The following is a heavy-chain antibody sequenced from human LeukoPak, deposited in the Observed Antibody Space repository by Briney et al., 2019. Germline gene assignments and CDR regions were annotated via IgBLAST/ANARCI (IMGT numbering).Heavy chain of an antibody. CDR2: ISSSGSTI. Sequence: GGSLRLSCAASGFTFSSYEMNWVRQAPGKGLEWVLYISSSGSTIYYADSVKGRFTISRGNAKNSLYLQMNSLRAEDTAVYYCARDGDYLSAYFDYWGQGTLVTVSS. CDR3: ARDGDYLSAYFDY. V-gene: IGHV3-48*03. J-gene: IGHJ4*02. CDR1: GFTFSSYE. D-gene: IGHD4-17*01.